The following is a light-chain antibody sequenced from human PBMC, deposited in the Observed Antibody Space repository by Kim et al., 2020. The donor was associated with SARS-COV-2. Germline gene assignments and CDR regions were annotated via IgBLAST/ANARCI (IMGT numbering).Light chain of an antibody. CDR2: TAS. CDR3: QQSDSTPWT. J-gene: IGKJ1*01. V-gene: IGKV1-39*01. CDR1: QKIDNY. Sequence: ASIGDRVTITCRASQKIDNYLNYYQQPRRRPPKFLNYTASTLRSGVSSRCSGSGSGTVFTLTISSLQPEDSGTYYCQQSDSTPWTFGQGTKVDIK.